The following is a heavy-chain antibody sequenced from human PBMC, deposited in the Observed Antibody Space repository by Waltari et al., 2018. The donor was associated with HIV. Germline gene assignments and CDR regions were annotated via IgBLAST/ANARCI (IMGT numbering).Heavy chain of an antibody. D-gene: IGHD6-19*01. J-gene: IGHJ5*01. Sequence: EVQLVESGGGFIQPGGSLGLSCAASAFTVSSNSMSWVRQAPGKGLEWVSVFYSGGSAYSADSVKGRFTISRDNSKNTLHLQMKRLRTEDTAVYYCARVKAYSSGWFDYWGQGTLVTVSS. CDR2: FYSGGSA. CDR1: AFTVSSNS. V-gene: IGHV3-53*01. CDR3: ARVKAYSSGWFDY.